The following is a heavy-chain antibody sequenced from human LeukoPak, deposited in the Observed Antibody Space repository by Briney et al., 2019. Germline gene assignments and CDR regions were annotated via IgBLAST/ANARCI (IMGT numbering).Heavy chain of an antibody. CDR3: ARGVSHYYDSSGYYNAFDI. CDR1: GFTFSSYA. CDR2: ISGSGGST. V-gene: IGHV3-23*01. J-gene: IGHJ3*02. D-gene: IGHD3-22*01. Sequence: GGSLRVSCAASGFTFSSYAMSWVRQAPGKGLEWVSAISGSGGSTYYADSVKGRFTISRDNSKNTLYLQMNSLRAEDTAVYYCARGVSHYYDSSGYYNAFDIWGQGTMVTVSS.